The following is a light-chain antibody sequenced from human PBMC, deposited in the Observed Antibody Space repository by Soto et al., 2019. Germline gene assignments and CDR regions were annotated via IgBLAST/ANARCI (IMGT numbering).Light chain of an antibody. CDR3: QHYITSLTT. CDR1: QSFSSGY. Sequence: EIVLTQSPGTLSLSPGERATLSCRASQSFSSGYLAWYQQKPGQAPRLLIYGASSRATGIPDRFIGSGSGTDFTLTISRLEPEDFAVYYCQHYITSLTTFGQGTKVEVK. V-gene: IGKV3-20*01. J-gene: IGKJ1*01. CDR2: GAS.